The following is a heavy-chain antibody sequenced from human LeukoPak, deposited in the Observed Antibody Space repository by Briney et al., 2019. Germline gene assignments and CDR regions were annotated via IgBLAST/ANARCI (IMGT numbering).Heavy chain of an antibody. D-gene: IGHD5-12*01. V-gene: IGHV3-48*01. CDR3: ARTPSGYETDYYFDY. Sequence: GGSLRLSCVASGFTFSSYSMNWVHQAPGKGLEWVSYISSGSNTIYYADSVKGRFTISRDNAKNSLFLQMNSLRAEDTAVYYCARTPSGYETDYYFDYWGQGTLVTVSS. CDR2: ISSGSNTI. J-gene: IGHJ4*02. CDR1: GFTFSSYS.